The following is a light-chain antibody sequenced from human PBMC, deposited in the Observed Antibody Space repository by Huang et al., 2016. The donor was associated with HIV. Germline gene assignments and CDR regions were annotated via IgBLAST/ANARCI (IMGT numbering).Light chain of an antibody. Sequence: DIQMTQSPSSLSASVGDRVTITCQASQDISNYLNWYQQKPGKAPKLLIYYASNLETGVPSRFSGSGSGTDFTFTISSLQPEDIATYYCQQFPGAFGGGTKVEIK. J-gene: IGKJ4*01. CDR3: QQFPGA. CDR1: QDISNY. CDR2: YAS. V-gene: IGKV1-33*01.